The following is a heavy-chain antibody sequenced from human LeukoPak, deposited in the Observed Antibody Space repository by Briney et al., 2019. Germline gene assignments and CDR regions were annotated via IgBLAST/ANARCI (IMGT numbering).Heavy chain of an antibody. D-gene: IGHD6-13*01. Sequence: GGSLRLSCAASGFTLSSYSMNWVRQAPGKGLEWVSSISSSSSYIYYADSVKGRFTISRDNAKNSLYLQMNSLRAEDTAVYYCARDLLTYSSSWDYWGQGTLVTVPS. CDR3: ARDLLTYSSSWDY. V-gene: IGHV3-21*01. J-gene: IGHJ4*02. CDR1: GFTLSSYS. CDR2: ISSSSSYI.